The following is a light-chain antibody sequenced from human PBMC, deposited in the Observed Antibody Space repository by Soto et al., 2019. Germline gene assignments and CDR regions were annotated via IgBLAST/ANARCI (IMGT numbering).Light chain of an antibody. CDR2: DTF. CDR1: QSISSW. V-gene: IGKV1-5*01. J-gene: IGKJ4*01. Sequence: DIQITQSPSILSASVGDRVSITCRASQSISSWLAWYQQKPGKAPKLLMFDTFSLESGVPSRFSGSGSGTEFTLTISSLQPEDFATYYCQQLNSYPFTFGGGTKVDIK. CDR3: QQLNSYPFT.